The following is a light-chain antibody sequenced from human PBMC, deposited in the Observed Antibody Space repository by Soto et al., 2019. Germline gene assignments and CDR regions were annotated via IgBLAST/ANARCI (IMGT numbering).Light chain of an antibody. CDR2: AAS. CDR1: QGISSY. CDR3: QQYYSYPLT. Sequence: AIRMTQSPSSLSASTGDRVTITCRAGQGISSYLALYQQKPWKAPKLLICAASTLQSGGPSRFSGSASGTDFTLTFGCLQSEDFATYYCQQYYSYPLTFGGGTKVEIK. V-gene: IGKV1-8*01. J-gene: IGKJ4*01.